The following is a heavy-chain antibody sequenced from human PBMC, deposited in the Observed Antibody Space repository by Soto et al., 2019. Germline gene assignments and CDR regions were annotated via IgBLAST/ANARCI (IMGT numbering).Heavy chain of an antibody. CDR1: GFTFSTYA. V-gene: IGHV3-23*01. CDR2: ISGSGGGNTS. Sequence: GESLKISCAASGFTFSTYAMSWVRQAPGKGLEWASSISGSGGGNTSYYADSVKGRFTISRDDSKNTLYVQMNSLRAEDTAVYYCVKDWTGSRCPCMDVWGQGTTVTVSS. D-gene: IGHD6-13*01. J-gene: IGHJ6*02. CDR3: VKDWTGSRCPCMDV.